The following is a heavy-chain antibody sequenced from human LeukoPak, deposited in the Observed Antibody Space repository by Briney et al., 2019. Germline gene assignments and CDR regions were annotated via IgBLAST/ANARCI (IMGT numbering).Heavy chain of an antibody. Sequence: GGSLRLSCAASGFTVSSNYMSWVRQAPGKGLEWVSVIYSGGSTYYADSVKGRFTISRDNSRNTLYLQMNSLRAEDTAVYYCARDQFGIAAAGTFDGFDPWGQGTLVTVSS. V-gene: IGHV3-66*01. CDR2: IYSGGST. CDR3: ARDQFGIAAAGTFDGFDP. CDR1: GFTVSSNY. J-gene: IGHJ5*02. D-gene: IGHD6-13*01.